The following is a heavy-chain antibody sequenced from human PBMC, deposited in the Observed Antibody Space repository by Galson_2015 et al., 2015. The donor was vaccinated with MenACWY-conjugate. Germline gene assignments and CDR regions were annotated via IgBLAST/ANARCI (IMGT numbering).Heavy chain of an antibody. CDR3: ATTYSSPGYYYYMDV. Sequence: SLRLSCAASGFTFSSYAMSWVRQAPGKGLEWVLAISGSGGNTYYADSVKGRFTISRDNSKNTLYLQINSLRAEDTAVYYCATTYSSPGYYYYMDVWGRGTAVTVSS. CDR2: ISGSGGNT. J-gene: IGHJ6*03. D-gene: IGHD5-18*01. CDR1: GFTFSSYA. V-gene: IGHV3-23*01.